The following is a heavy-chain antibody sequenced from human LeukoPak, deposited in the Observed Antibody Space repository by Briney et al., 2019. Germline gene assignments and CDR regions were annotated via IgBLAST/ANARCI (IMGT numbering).Heavy chain of an antibody. D-gene: IGHD3-3*01. V-gene: IGHV3-23*01. Sequence: GSLRLSCAASGFTFSSYAMRWVRQAPGKGLEWVSAISGSGGSTYYADSVKGRFTISRDNSKNTLYLQMNSLRAEDTAVYYCAKDPPYYDFWSGYIPDTWGQGTLVTVSS. CDR3: AKDPPYYDFWSGYIPDT. CDR1: GFTFSSYA. CDR2: ISGSGGST. J-gene: IGHJ5*02.